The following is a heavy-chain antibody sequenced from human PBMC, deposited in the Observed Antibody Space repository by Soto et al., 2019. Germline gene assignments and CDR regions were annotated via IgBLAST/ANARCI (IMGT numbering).Heavy chain of an antibody. CDR2: IYYSEKT. J-gene: IGHJ6*02. CDR3: ARAPLISIFFAYGMDV. V-gene: IGHV4-31*03. CDR1: GGSISSAVYY. D-gene: IGHD3-3*02. Sequence: SETLSLTCTVSGGSISSAVYYWSWIRQHPGKGLEWIGYIYYSEKTYYNPSLKSRVTISVDTSKNQFSLKLSSVTAADTAVYYCARAPLISIFFAYGMDVWGQGTTVTVS.